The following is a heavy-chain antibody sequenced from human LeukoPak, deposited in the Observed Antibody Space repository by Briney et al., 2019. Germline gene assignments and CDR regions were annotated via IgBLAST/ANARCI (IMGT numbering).Heavy chain of an antibody. CDR1: GYTFTAYY. Sequence: ASVKVSCKASGYTFTAYYIHWVRQAPGQELEWMGRIDPNSGDTKYAQKFQDRVTMTRDTSMNTAYMEISSLRYDDTAVNYCGRGIQSFDPWGQGTLVTVSS. J-gene: IGHJ5*02. V-gene: IGHV1-2*06. CDR3: GRGIQSFDP. CDR2: IDPNSGDT.